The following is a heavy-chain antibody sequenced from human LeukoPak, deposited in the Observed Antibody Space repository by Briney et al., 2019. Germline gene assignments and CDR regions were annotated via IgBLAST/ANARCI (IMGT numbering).Heavy chain of an antibody. J-gene: IGHJ3*02. D-gene: IGHD6-6*01. Sequence: GGSLRLSCAASGFTFNNYNMNWVRQAPGKGLEWVANIKQDGSENYYVDSVKGRFTISRDNAKNSLYLQMNSLRAEDTAVYYCARVAKYSSSYAFDIWGQGTMVTVSS. CDR3: ARVAKYSSSYAFDI. CDR2: IKQDGSEN. CDR1: GFTFNNYN. V-gene: IGHV3-7*01.